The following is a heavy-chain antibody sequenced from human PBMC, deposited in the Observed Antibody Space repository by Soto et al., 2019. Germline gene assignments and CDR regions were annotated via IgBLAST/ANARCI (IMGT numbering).Heavy chain of an antibody. J-gene: IGHJ5*02. CDR3: VRDIPHNWFDP. CDR2: INEDGSVT. CDR1: GLTFSGRW. Sequence: WGSLRLSCAASGLTFSGRWLHWFRQAPGKGLVWVSRINEDGSVTNYADSVEGRFIISRDDAKNTLFLQMKSLRVEDTAVYYCVRDIPHNWFDPWGQGILVTVSS. V-gene: IGHV3-74*01.